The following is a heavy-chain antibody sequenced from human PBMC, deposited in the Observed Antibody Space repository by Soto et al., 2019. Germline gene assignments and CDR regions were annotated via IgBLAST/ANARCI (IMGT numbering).Heavy chain of an antibody. Sequence: QVQLQESGPGLVKPSETLSLTCTVSGGSVSSGSYYWSWIRQPPGKGLEWIGYIYYSGSTNYNPSLKSRVTISVDTSKNQFSLKLSSVTAADTAVYYCARVRYCSGGSCYSWFDPWGQGTLVTVSS. V-gene: IGHV4-61*01. D-gene: IGHD2-15*01. CDR1: GGSVSSGSYY. CDR2: IYYSGST. CDR3: ARVRYCSGGSCYSWFDP. J-gene: IGHJ5*02.